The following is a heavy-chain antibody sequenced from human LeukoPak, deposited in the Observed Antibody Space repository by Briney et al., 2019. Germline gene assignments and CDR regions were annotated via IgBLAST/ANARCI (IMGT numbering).Heavy chain of an antibody. CDR1: GGSLSSYY. J-gene: IGHJ3*02. Sequence: SETLSLTCTVSGGSLSSYYWSWLRQPPGKGLVWIGYIYYSGSTNYNPSLKSRVTISVDTSKNQFSLKLSSVTAADTAVYYCARVTGRYVWGSLDAFDIWGQGTMVTVSS. V-gene: IGHV4-59*01. D-gene: IGHD3-16*01. CDR2: IYYSGST. CDR3: ARVTGRYVWGSLDAFDI.